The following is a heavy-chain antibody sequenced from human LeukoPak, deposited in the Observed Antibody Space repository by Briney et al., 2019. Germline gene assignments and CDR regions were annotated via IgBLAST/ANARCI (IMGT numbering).Heavy chain of an antibody. J-gene: IGHJ3*02. CDR1: GGSFSGYY. D-gene: IGHD3-9*01. CDR3: ARWVRYFDWLPYDAFDI. V-gene: IGHV4-34*01. CDR2: INHSGST. Sequence: SETLSLTCAVYGGSFSGYYWSWIRQPPGKGLEWIGEINHSGSTNYNPSLKSRVTISVDSSKNQFSLKLSSVTAADTAVYYCARWVRYFDWLPYDAFDIWGQGTMVTVSS.